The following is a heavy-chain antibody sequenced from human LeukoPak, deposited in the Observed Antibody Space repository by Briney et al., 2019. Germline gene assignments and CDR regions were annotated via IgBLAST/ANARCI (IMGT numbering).Heavy chain of an antibody. D-gene: IGHD6-6*01. V-gene: IGHV4-59*01. CDR3: ARVDPDSSSTLEVFDY. CDR2: IYYSGST. Sequence: SETLSLTCTVSGGSISSYYWSWIRQPPGKGLEWIGYIYYSGSTNYNPSLKSRVTISVDTSQNQFSLKLSSVTAADTAVYYCARVDPDSSSTLEVFDYWGQGTLVTVSS. J-gene: IGHJ4*02. CDR1: GGSISSYY.